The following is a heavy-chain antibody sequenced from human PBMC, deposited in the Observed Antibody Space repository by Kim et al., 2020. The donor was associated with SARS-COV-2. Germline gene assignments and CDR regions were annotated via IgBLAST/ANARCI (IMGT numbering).Heavy chain of an antibody. D-gene: IGHD2-21*01. Sequence: GGSLRLSCAASGFTFSSYCMHWVRQAPGRGLVWVSRICNDGSSTNYADSVQGRFTISRDNSKNTVYLQMHSLRAEDTAVYYCARIAYPDDSWGQGTLVTVSS. CDR3: ARIAYPDDS. CDR2: ICNDGSST. J-gene: IGHJ5*01. V-gene: IGHV3-74*01. CDR1: GFTFSSYC.